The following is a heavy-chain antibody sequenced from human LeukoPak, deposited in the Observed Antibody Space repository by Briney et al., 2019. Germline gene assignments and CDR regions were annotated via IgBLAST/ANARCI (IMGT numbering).Heavy chain of an antibody. J-gene: IGHJ3*02. CDR1: GFTFSSYG. CDR2: IRYDGSNE. Sequence: GGSLRLSCAASGFTFSSYGMHWVRQAPGKGLEWVAFIRYDGSNEYYADSVKGRFTISRDNSKNTLYLQMNSLRAEDTAVYYCAIGYGGYLSQSAFDIWGQGTLLTVSS. V-gene: IGHV3-30*02. D-gene: IGHD5-12*01. CDR3: AIGYGGYLSQSAFDI.